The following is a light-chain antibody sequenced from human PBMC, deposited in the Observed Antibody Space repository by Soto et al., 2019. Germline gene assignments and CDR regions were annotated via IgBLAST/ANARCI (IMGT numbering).Light chain of an antibody. CDR2: GVS. Sequence: EILMTQSPATLSVSPWERATLSCRASQSVSSNLAWYQQKPGQAPRLLIYGVSTRATGIPARFSGTGSGTEFTLTISSLQSEDFAVYYCQQYNNWPPTWTFGQGTKVDIK. CDR3: QQYNNWPPTWT. CDR1: QSVSSN. J-gene: IGKJ1*01. V-gene: IGKV3-15*01.